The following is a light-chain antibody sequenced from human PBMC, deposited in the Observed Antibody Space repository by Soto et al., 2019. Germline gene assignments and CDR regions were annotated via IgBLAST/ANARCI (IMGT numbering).Light chain of an antibody. CDR2: KAS. Sequence: DIQMTQSPSTLSASVGDRVTIICRASQSISSWLAWYQQKPGKAPKLLIYKASTLKSGVPSRFSGSGSGTEFTLTISSLQPEDFATYYCLQHNSYPFGGGTKVDIK. J-gene: IGKJ4*01. CDR3: LQHNSYP. CDR1: QSISSW. V-gene: IGKV1-5*03.